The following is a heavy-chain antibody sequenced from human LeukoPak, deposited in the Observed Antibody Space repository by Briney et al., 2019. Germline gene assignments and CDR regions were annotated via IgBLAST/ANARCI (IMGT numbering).Heavy chain of an antibody. V-gene: IGHV4-38-2*02. CDR1: GYSISSGYY. J-gene: IGHJ5*02. CDR3: ARDHSHPGGYYYDTSGYSPRFDP. CDR2: IYHSGST. D-gene: IGHD3-22*01. Sequence: PSETLSLTCTVSGYSISSGYYWGWIRQPPGKGLEWIGSIYHSGSTYYNPSLKSRVTISVDTSKNQFSLKLSSVTAADTAVYYCARDHSHPGGYYYDTSGYSPRFDPWGQGTLVTVSS.